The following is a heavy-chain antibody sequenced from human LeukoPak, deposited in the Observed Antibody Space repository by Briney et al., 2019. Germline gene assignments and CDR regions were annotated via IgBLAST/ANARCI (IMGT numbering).Heavy chain of an antibody. D-gene: IGHD1-1*01. CDR1: GGSISSSNW. V-gene: IGHV4-4*02. CDR3: AETADYYYYYMDV. J-gene: IGHJ6*03. CDR2: IYHSGST. Sequence: SETLSLTCAVSGGSISSSNWWSWVRQPPGKGLEWIGEIYHSGSTNYNPSLKSRVTISVDRSKNQFSLKLSSVTAADTAVYYCAETADYYYYYMDVWGKGTTVTVSS.